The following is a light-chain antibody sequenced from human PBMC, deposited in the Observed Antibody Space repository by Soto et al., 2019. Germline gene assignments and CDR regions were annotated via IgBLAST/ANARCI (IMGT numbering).Light chain of an antibody. V-gene: IGKV3-15*01. CDR1: QSVNSN. Sequence: DTVMTQSPATLSVSPGERATLSCRASQSVNSNLAWYQQKSGQAPRLLIHGASTRATGIPVRFSGSGSGTEFTLTISSLQSEDSAVYYCQQYTYWPWTLGQGTKV. CDR3: QQYTYWPWT. J-gene: IGKJ1*01. CDR2: GAS.